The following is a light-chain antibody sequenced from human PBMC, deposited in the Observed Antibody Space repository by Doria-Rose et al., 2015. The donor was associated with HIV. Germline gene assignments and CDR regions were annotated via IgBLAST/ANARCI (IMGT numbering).Light chain of an antibody. CDR1: SSNIGDNT. Sequence: QSVLTQPPSASGTPGQRVSISCSGSSSNIGDNTVNWYQQFPKAAPRLLIYSDNQRPSGVPARFSGSKSGTSASLAVSGLQSEDEADYYCAAWDDRLKGYVFGSGTSVTVL. CDR2: SDN. V-gene: IGLV1-44*01. CDR3: AAWDDRLKGYV. J-gene: IGLJ1*01.